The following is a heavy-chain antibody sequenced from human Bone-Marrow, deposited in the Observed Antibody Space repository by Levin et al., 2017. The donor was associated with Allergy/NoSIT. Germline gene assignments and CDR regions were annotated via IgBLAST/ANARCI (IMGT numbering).Heavy chain of an antibody. CDR3: ARIGLNYNFFDGLDV. CDR1: GFIFSSFD. CDR2: ISSRSSTR. Sequence: SCAASGFIFSSFDMTWVRQAPGKGLEWISYISSRSSTRRYADSVRGRFSISRDDAKNSLYLQMDNLRADDTAVYYCARIGLNYNFFDGLDVWGQGTTVAVSS. D-gene: IGHD3-3*01. J-gene: IGHJ6*02. V-gene: IGHV3-48*03.